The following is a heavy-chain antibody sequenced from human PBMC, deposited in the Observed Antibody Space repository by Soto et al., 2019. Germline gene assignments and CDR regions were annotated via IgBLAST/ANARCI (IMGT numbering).Heavy chain of an antibody. CDR1: GGSVNSGNYY. CDR3: SRDPLRGYCSGTSCNDAFDI. V-gene: IGHV4-61*03. CDR2: IYYSGST. J-gene: IGHJ3*02. D-gene: IGHD2-2*01. Sequence: PSETLSLTCTVSGGSVNSGNYYWRWLRQPPGKGLEWIGYIYYSGSTNYNSSLKRRVTISLDTSKNHFSLKLTSVTAADTAMYYCSRDPLRGYCSGTSCNDAFDIWGQGTIVTVS.